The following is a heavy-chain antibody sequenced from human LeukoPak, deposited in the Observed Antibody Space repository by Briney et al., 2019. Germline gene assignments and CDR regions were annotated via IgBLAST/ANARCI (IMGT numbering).Heavy chain of an antibody. CDR3: ARSYGGNWDLDY. CDR2: IVPMFEEV. D-gene: IGHD4-23*01. J-gene: IGHJ4*02. Sequence: SVKVSCKASGDTFSSNTYSWVRQAPGQGLEWMGRIVPMFEEVVYAQKFQGRVTITADKSTSTAYMELSSPRSEDTAIYYCARSYGGNWDLDYWGQGTRVTVFS. V-gene: IGHV1-69*02. CDR1: GDTFSSNT.